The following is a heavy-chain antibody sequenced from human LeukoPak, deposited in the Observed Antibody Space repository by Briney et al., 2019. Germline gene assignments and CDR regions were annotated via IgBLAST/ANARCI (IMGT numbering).Heavy chain of an antibody. CDR3: ARHRVGSGWPRPYYFEV. CDR1: GYTLTGYY. CDR2: INPNTGAT. J-gene: IGHJ4*02. V-gene: IGHV1-2*02. D-gene: IGHD6-19*01. Sequence: GASVKVSCKASGYTLTGYYLHWVRQAPGQGLEWMGWINPNTGATHSAQKFQGRITMTRDTSISTAYMDLSRLRSDDTAVYYCARHRVGSGWPRPYYFEVWGQGTLVTVSS.